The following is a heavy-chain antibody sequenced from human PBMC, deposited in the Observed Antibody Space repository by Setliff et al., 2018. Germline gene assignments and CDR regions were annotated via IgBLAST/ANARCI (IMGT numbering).Heavy chain of an antibody. CDR3: ARDEFLEGSYYYYYYMDV. CDR1: GGSIRSSSYY. V-gene: IGHV4-39*02. D-gene: IGHD3-3*01. Sequence: LSLTCTVSGGSIRSSSYYWGWIRQPPGKGLEWIGSIYYSGSTYYNPSLKSRVTISVDTSKNQFSLKLSSVTAADTAVYYCARDEFLEGSYYYYYYMDVWGKGTTVTVSS. J-gene: IGHJ6*03. CDR2: IYYSGST.